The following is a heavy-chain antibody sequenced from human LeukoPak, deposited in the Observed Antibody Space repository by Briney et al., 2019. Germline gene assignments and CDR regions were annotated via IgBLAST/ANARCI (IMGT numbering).Heavy chain of an antibody. CDR2: IKEDGSGK. V-gene: IGHV3-7*01. J-gene: IGHJ4*02. Sequence: GGSLRLSCAASGFTFSSYAMSWVRQAPGKGLEWVANIKEDGSGKYYVDSVKGRFTISRDNTKNSLYLQMNSLRAEDTAVYYCARDLVGSGWSHFDYWGQGTLVTVSS. CDR3: ARDLVGSGWSHFDY. CDR1: GFTFSSYA. D-gene: IGHD6-19*01.